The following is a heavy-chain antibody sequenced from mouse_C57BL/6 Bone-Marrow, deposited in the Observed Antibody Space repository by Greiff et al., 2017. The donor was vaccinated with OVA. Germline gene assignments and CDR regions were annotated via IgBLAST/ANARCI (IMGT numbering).Heavy chain of an antibody. J-gene: IGHJ3*01. V-gene: IGHV1-85*01. CDR3: ARTRNTTVVAPFAY. D-gene: IGHD1-1*01. Sequence: VKLMESGPELVKPGASVKLSCKASGYTFTSYDINWVKQRPGQGLEWIGWIYPRDGSTKYNEKFKGKATLTVDTSSSTAYMELHSLTSEDSAVYYCARTRNTTVVAPFAYWGQGTLVTVSA. CDR2: IYPRDGST. CDR1: GYTFTSYD.